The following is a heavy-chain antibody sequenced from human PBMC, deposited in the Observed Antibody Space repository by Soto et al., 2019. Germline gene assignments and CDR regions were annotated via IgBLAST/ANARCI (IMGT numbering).Heavy chain of an antibody. V-gene: IGHV3-53*01. D-gene: IGHD2-15*01. CDR2: AYGDMTT. CDR3: ARDKGYCSGGSACPPGWYFDL. Sequence: EVQLVESGGGLIQPGGSLRLYCAASGFTVSTYSMNWVRQAPGKGLEWVSVAYGDMTTYYADSVKGRFTISRANAKNSLYLQMNTLRAEDTAVYYCARDKGYCSGGSACPPGWYFDLWGRGTLVTVSS. CDR1: GFTVSTYS. J-gene: IGHJ2*01.